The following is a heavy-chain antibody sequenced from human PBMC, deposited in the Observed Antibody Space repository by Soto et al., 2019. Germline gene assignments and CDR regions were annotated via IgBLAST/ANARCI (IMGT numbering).Heavy chain of an antibody. J-gene: IGHJ6*02. CDR1: TLTFPNYA. CDR2: ISYDGNNK. Sequence: QVQLVESGGGVVQPGTSLRLSCADPTLTFPNYAFHWVRRAPGKGLELVALISYDGNNKYYRDSVKGRFTISRDNSKYPLYLQMNSLRGDDTAVYYCASGRDSDVWGPGTTVTVSS. CDR3: ASGRDSDV. V-gene: IGHV3-30*10.